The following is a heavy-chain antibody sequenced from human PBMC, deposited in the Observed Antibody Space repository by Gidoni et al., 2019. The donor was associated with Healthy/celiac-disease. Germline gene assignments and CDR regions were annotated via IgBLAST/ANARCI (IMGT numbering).Heavy chain of an antibody. V-gene: IGHV4-34*01. J-gene: IGHJ6*02. CDR1: GGSFSGYY. CDR2: INHSGST. Sequence: QVQLQQWGAGLLKPSETLSLTCAVYGGSFSGYYWSWIRQPPGKGLEWIGEINHSGSTNYNPSLKSRVTISVDTSKNQFSLKLSSVTAADTAVYYCARGVRIYYYYGMDVWGQGTTVTVSS. CDR3: ARGVRIYYYYGMDV.